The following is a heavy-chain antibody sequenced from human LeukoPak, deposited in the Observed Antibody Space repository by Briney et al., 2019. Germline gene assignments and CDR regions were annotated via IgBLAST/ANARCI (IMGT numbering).Heavy chain of an antibody. V-gene: IGHV3-23*01. CDR3: AKDAYNSGWYGFDY. CDR1: GFTFSSYE. J-gene: IGHJ4*02. D-gene: IGHD6-19*01. CDR2: ISDSGGST. Sequence: GGSLRLPCAASGFTFSSYEMNWVRQAPGKGLEWVSSISDSGGSTYYADSVKGRFTISRDNSKNTLYLQMNSLRAEDTAVYYCAKDAYNSGWYGFDYWGQGTLVTVSS.